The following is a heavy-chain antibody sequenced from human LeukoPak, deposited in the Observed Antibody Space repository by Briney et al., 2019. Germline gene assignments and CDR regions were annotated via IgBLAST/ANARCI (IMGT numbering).Heavy chain of an antibody. CDR2: IIPIFGTA. D-gene: IGHD2-2*01. CDR3: ARDGGYQLLSWPSYYYGMDV. V-gene: IGHV1-69*01. CDR1: GGTFSSYA. Sequence: SVKVSCKASGGTFSSYAISWVRQAPGQGLEWMGGIIPIFGTANYAQKFQGRVTITADESTSTAYMELSSLRSEDTAVYYCARDGGYQLLSWPSYYYGMDVWGQGTTVTVSS. J-gene: IGHJ6*02.